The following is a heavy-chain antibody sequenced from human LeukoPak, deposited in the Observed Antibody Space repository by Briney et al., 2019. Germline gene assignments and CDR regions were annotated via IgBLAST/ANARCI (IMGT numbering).Heavy chain of an antibody. J-gene: IGHJ4*02. CDR2: ISGSGCST. D-gene: IGHD3-10*01. Sequence: GGSLRLSCAASGFTFSSYAMSWVRQAPGKGLEWVSAISGSGCSTYYADSVKGRFTISRDNSKNTLYLQMNSLRAEDTAVYYCAKEVWFGELLFHYFDYWGQGTLVTVSS. CDR3: AKEVWFGELLFHYFDY. V-gene: IGHV3-23*01. CDR1: GFTFSSYA.